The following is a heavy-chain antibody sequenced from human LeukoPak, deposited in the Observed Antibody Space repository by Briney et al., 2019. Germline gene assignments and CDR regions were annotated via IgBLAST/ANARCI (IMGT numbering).Heavy chain of an antibody. Sequence: SETLYLTCTVSGGSISSSSYYRGWIRQPPGKGLEWIGRIYYSGSTYYNPSLKTRVTISVHTSKNQFSLKLSSVTAADTAVYYCARQGYYDILTPPAEFDYWGQGTLVTVSS. CDR2: IYYSGST. CDR1: GGSISSSSYY. V-gene: IGHV4-39*07. J-gene: IGHJ4*02. D-gene: IGHD3-9*01. CDR3: ARQGYYDILTPPAEFDY.